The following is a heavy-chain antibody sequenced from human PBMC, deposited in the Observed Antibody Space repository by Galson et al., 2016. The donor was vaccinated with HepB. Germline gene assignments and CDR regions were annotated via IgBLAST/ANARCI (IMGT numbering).Heavy chain of an antibody. J-gene: IGHJ4*02. Sequence: SVKVSCKASGYTFAHYGVNWVRQAPGQGLEWMGWISVYNGNTHYAQRVQGRVTMTTDTSPSTPYMELRNLRSDDTAVYYCARTLLSVGELLPHFDIWGQGTLVTVSS. CDR2: ISVYNGNT. V-gene: IGHV1-18*01. D-gene: IGHD3-10*01. CDR1: GYTFAHYG. CDR3: ARTLLSVGELLPHFDI.